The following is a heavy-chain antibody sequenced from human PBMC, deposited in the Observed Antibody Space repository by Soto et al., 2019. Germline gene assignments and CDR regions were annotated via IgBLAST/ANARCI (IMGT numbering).Heavy chain of an antibody. CDR1: DSSISSDY. V-gene: IGHV4-59*08. Sequence: PSETLSLTYTVADSSISSDYWSWIRQPPGKGLEWIGYIYYSGSTNYNPSLKSRVTISVDTSKNQFSLKLSSVTAADTAVYYCARHSSSWYGTIPYFDYWGQGTLVTVS. CDR3: ARHSSSWYGTIPYFDY. J-gene: IGHJ4*02. CDR2: IYYSGST. D-gene: IGHD6-13*01.